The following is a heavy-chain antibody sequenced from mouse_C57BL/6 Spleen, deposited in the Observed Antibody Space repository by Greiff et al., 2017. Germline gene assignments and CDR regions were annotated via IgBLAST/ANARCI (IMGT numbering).Heavy chain of an antibody. CDR1: GFNIKNTY. CDR3: ARGGMDY. CDR2: IDPANGST. J-gene: IGHJ4*01. V-gene: IGHV14-3*01. Sequence: EVQLQQSVAELVRPGASVKLSCTASGFNIKNTYMHWVKQRPEQGLEWIGRIDPANGSTKYDPKFQGKATITADTSSNTAYRQLSRLSSEDTDVDYGARGGMDYGGKGTAVTVAS.